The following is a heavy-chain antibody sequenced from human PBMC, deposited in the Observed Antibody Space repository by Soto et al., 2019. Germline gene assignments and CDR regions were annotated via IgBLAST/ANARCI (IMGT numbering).Heavy chain of an antibody. CDR1: GFSLSSTRMA. Sequence: QITLKESGPTLVKPTQTLTLTCTFSGFSLSSTRMAVGWIRQPPGKALEWLALIYWDDDKRYSPFLKSRLTHPKDPTKTQVVLTISNMDPVDPARYYCAHIVVAGLGYYFDYWGQGTLVTVSS. CDR2: IYWDDDK. CDR3: AHIVVAGLGYYFDY. D-gene: IGHD6-19*01. J-gene: IGHJ4*02. V-gene: IGHV2-5*02.